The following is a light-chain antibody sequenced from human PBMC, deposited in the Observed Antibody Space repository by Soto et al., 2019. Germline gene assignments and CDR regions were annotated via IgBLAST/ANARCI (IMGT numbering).Light chain of an antibody. V-gene: IGKV3-20*01. CDR2: DAT. CDR3: EQYGYSPYT. Sequence: EIVVTQSPVTLSLSPGERATLSCRASQSVSGNSLAWYQQRPGQAPRLLIYDATSRATGTPDRFSGSGSGTDFTLTISRLEPEDFAVYYCEQYGYSPYTFGPGTKVEIK. J-gene: IGKJ3*01. CDR1: QSVSGNS.